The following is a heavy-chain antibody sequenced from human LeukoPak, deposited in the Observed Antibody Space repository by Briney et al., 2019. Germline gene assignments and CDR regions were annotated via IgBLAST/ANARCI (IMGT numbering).Heavy chain of an antibody. J-gene: IGHJ4*02. D-gene: IGHD2-2*01. Sequence: ASVKVSCKASGYTFTSYGISWVRQAPGQGLEWMGWISAYNGNTNYAQKLQGRVTMTTDTSTGTAYMELRSLRSDDTAVYYCARLGCSSTSCYEASVDYWGQGTLVTVSS. CDR1: GYTFTSYG. CDR2: ISAYNGNT. CDR3: ARLGCSSTSCYEASVDY. V-gene: IGHV1-18*01.